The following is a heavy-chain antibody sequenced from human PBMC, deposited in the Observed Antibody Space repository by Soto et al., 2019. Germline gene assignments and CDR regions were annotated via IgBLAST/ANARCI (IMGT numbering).Heavy chain of an antibody. CDR1: GFTFSSYG. J-gene: IGHJ4*02. CDR2: ISYDGSNK. V-gene: IGHV3-30*18. D-gene: IGHD1-1*01. CDR3: AKDREGWLQLPVGDY. Sequence: QVQLVESGGGVVQPGRSLRLSCAASGFTFSSYGMHWVRQAPGKGLEWVAVISYDGSNKYYADSVKGRFTISRDNSKNTRYLQMNSLRAEDTAVYYCAKDREGWLQLPVGDYWGQGTLVTVSS.